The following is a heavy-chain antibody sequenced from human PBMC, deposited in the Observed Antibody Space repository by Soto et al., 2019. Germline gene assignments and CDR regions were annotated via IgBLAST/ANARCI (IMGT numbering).Heavy chain of an antibody. D-gene: IGHD6-6*01. V-gene: IGHV4-31*03. CDR3: ARVGISSSDAFDT. Sequence: SETLSLTCSVSGGSISSGGYYWSWIRQLPGKDLEWIGYIYHSGNTYYNSSLKSRLTISVDTSKNQFSLKLTSVTAADTAVYYCARVGISSSDAFDTWGQGTMVTVSS. J-gene: IGHJ3*02. CDR2: IYHSGNT. CDR1: GGSISSGGYY.